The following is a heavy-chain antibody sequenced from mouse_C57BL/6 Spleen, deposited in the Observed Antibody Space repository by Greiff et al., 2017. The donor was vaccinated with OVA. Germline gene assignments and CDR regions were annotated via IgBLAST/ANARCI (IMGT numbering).Heavy chain of an antibody. CDR1: GYTFTSYW. J-gene: IGHJ3*01. V-gene: IGHV1-69*01. D-gene: IGHD2-2*01. CDR3: ARSEEIMVTTGFAY. Sequence: QVQLQQPGAELVMPGASVKLSCKASGYTFTSYWMHWVKQRPGQGLEWIGEIDPSDSYTNYNQKFKGKSTLTVDKSSSTAYMQLSSLTSEDSAVYYCARSEEIMVTTGFAYWGQGTLVTVSA. CDR2: IDPSDSYT.